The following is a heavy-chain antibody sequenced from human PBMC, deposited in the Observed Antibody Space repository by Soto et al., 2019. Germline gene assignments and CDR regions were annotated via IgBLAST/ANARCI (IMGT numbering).Heavy chain of an antibody. V-gene: IGHV1-46*01. D-gene: IGHD2-15*01. CDR1: GYTFTSYY. Sequence: GASVKVSCKASGYTFTSYYMHWVRQAPGQGLEWMGIINPSGGSTIYAQKFQGRVTMTEDTSTDTAYMELSSLRSEDTAVYYCATVSRHCSGGSCYSDAFDIWGQGTMVTVSS. CDR2: INPSGGST. CDR3: ATVSRHCSGGSCYSDAFDI. J-gene: IGHJ3*02.